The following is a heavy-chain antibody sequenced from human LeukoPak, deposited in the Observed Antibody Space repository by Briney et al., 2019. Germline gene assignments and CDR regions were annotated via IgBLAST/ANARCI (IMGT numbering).Heavy chain of an antibody. CDR1: GGSVSRGGYY. CDR2: TSYSEGT. D-gene: IGHD1-26*01. J-gene: IGHJ4*02. CDR3: ATADWESFYFDS. V-gene: IGHV4-31*03. Sequence: SETLSLTCTVSGGSVSRGGYYWNWIRQHPGKGLEWIGFTSYSEGTYYNPSLMSRITISVDISQNQFSLKMRDVSAADTAVYFCATADWESFYFDSWGQGALVAVSS.